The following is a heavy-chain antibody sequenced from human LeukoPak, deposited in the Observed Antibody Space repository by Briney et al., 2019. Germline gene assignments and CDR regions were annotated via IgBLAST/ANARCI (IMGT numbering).Heavy chain of an antibody. D-gene: IGHD2-15*01. CDR2: IYYSGST. J-gene: IGHJ4*02. V-gene: IGHV4-39*07. CDR3: ARGGIRGRSGGSCFTLARIFDY. CDR1: GGSISSSSYY. Sequence: SETLSLTCTVSGGSISSSSYYWGWIRQPPGKRLEWIGSIYYSGSTYYNPSLKSRVTISVDTSKNQFSLKLSSVTAADTAVYYCARGGIRGRSGGSCFTLARIFDYWGQGTLVTVSS.